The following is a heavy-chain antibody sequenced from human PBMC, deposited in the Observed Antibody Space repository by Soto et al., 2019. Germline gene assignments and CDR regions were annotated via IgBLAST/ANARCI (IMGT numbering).Heavy chain of an antibody. J-gene: IGHJ2*01. Sequence: QVQLVQSGAEVKKPGSSVKVSCKASGGTFSSYSINWVRQAPGQGLEWMGGIIPIFGTANYAQKFQGRVTLTADDATRTAHMELSSLRNEDTAVYYCARPFQSWPGGWYLDLWGRGNLVTVSS. CDR1: GGTFSSYS. V-gene: IGHV1-69*01. CDR2: IIPIFGTA. D-gene: IGHD3-16*01. CDR3: ARPFQSWPGGWYLDL.